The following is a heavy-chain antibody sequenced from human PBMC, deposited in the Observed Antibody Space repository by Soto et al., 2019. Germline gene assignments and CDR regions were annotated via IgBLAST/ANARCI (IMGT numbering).Heavy chain of an antibody. CDR3: ARDYARGWCQF. Sequence: AGGSLRLSCTASGFDFSNSGIQWVRQTPGKGLEWVALISFDGDKYYVDSVKGRFTISRDNPTNTVYLQMNRLRPEDMGVYYCARDYARGWCQFWGQGTLVTVSS. CDR2: ISFDGDK. J-gene: IGHJ4*02. D-gene: IGHD2-8*02. V-gene: IGHV3-30*03. CDR1: GFDFSNSG.